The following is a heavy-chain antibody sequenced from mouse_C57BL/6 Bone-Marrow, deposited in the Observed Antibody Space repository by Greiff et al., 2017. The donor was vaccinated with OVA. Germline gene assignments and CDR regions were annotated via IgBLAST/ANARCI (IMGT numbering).Heavy chain of an antibody. J-gene: IGHJ4*01. CDR2: IDPSDSYT. CDR1: GYTFTSYW. D-gene: IGHD1-1*01. V-gene: IGHV1-69*01. Sequence: QVQLQQPGAELVMPGASVKLSCKASGYTFTSYWMHWVKQRPGQGLEWIGEIDPSDSYTTSNQKFKGKSTLTVDKSSSTAYMQLSSLASEDSAVYYGARRGVADYEAMDDWGQGTAVTVSS. CDR3: ARRGVADYEAMDD.